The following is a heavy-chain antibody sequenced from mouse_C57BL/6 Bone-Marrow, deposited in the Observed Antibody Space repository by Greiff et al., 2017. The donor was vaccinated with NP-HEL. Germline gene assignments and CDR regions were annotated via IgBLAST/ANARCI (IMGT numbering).Heavy chain of an antibody. CDR1: GFNIKDDY. CDR2: IDPENGDT. CDR3: TTRGFITTVVARYWYFDV. D-gene: IGHD1-1*01. Sequence: EVQLQQSGAELVRPGASVKLSCTASGFNIKDDYMHWVKQRPEQGLEWIGWIDPENGDTEYASKFQGKATITAYTSSNTAYLQLSSLTSEDTAVYSCTTRGFITTVVARYWYFDVWGTGTTVTVSS. J-gene: IGHJ1*03. V-gene: IGHV14-4*01.